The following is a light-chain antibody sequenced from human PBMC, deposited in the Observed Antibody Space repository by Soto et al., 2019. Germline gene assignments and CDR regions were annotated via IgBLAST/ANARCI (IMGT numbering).Light chain of an antibody. CDR2: HVT. Sequence: QSVLTQPASVSGSPGQYITISWTGTSSDLAIYNYVSWYQQQPGKAPKLMIYHVTNRPSGLSDRFSGSRSGNTASLTISGLQAEDEADYYCSSYTDSSNYVFGTGTKVTVL. CDR3: SSYTDSSNYV. J-gene: IGLJ1*01. V-gene: IGLV2-14*03. CDR1: SSDLAIYNY.